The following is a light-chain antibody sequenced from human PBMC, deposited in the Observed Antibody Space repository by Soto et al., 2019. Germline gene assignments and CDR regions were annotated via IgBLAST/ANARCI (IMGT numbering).Light chain of an antibody. CDR2: SAS. J-gene: IGKJ1*01. Sequence: DIQMTQSPSSLSASVGDSVTITCRASQGINNYLAWYQQKPGKVPVLLIYSASTLKSGVPSRFSGRGAGTDFTLTISSLQPEDFATYYCLQHNSYPWTFGQGTKVEIK. CDR3: LQHNSYPWT. CDR1: QGINNY. V-gene: IGKV1-27*01.